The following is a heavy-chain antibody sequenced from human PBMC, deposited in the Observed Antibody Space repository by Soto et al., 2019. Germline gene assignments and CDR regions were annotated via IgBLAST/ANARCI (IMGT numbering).Heavy chain of an antibody. V-gene: IGHV4-59*01. CDR1: GGSMSSNY. J-gene: IGHJ4*02. Sequence: SETLSLTCRVSGGSMSSNYWSWIRQSPGKGLEWIGFVYYGGTNYNPSFESRVTMSVDTPKKQFSLELGSVTAADTAVYYCVSYRGAFYFEYWGPGTLVTVSS. D-gene: IGHD4-4*01. CDR2: VYYGGT. CDR3: VSYRGAFYFEY.